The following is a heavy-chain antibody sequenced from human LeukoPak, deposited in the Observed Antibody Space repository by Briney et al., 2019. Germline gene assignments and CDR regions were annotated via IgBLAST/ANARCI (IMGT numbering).Heavy chain of an antibody. V-gene: IGHV4-34*01. CDR2: INHSGST. J-gene: IGHJ6*03. Sequence: SETLSLTCTVSGGSISSYYWSWIRQPPGKGLEWIGEINHSGSTNYNPSLKSRVTISVDTSKNQFSLKLSSVTAADTAVYYCARVSVGASYYYYYYYMDVWGKGTTVTVSS. CDR3: ARVSVGASYYYYYYYMDV. CDR1: GGSISSYY. D-gene: IGHD1-26*01.